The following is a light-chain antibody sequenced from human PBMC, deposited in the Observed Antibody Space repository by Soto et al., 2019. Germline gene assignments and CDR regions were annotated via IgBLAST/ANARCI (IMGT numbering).Light chain of an antibody. CDR3: AAWDDSLTGHVV. V-gene: IGLV1-44*01. Sequence: SVLTQPPSASGTPGQRVTISCSGSSSNIGSNTVNWYQQLPGTAPKLLIYGNNQWPSGVPDRFSASKSGTSASLAISGLQSGDEAHYYCAAWDDSLTGHVVFGGGTKLTVL. CDR2: GNN. CDR1: SSNIGSNT. J-gene: IGLJ2*01.